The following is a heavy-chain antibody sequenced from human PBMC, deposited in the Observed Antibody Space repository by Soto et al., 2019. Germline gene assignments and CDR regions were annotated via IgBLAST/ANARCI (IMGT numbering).Heavy chain of an antibody. J-gene: IGHJ4*02. Sequence: SETLSFTGAAGGRSFRGSYWSWIRQPPGKGLGWLGEINQSGGTNYKQSLKSRVTMSVDTSKNQFSLKLSSVTAADTAVYYCATTYYDFWSGYIGSFFTWGQRTLVSVSS. V-gene: IGHV4-34*01. CDR1: GRSFRGSY. CDR3: ATTYYDFWSGYIGSFFT. CDR2: INQSGGT. D-gene: IGHD3-3*01.